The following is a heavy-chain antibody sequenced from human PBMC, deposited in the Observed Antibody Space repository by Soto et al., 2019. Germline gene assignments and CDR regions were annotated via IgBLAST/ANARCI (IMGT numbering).Heavy chain of an antibody. CDR2: INHSGST. V-gene: IGHV4-34*08. Sequence: PETLSLTCAVYGGTLSGYSWSWFRQPPGKRLKWIGEINHSGSTNYNPSLKSRVTIAVDTSKNQSSLKLSSVTAADTAVYYCSLTTRDSGGCEYWGQGTLVTVSS. D-gene: IGHD1-26*01. CDR1: GGTLSGYS. CDR3: SLTTRDSGGCEY. J-gene: IGHJ4*02.